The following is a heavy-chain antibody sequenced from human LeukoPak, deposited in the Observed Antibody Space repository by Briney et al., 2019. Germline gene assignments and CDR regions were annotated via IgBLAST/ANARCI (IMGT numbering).Heavy chain of an antibody. Sequence: GRSLRLSCAVSGFIFSTYGMHWVRQAPGKGLEWVAFIRSDESDRSYGGSVKGRFTISRDNSKNTLYLQMNTPRAEDTAVYYCGKHDSASEYWGQGTLVTVSS. D-gene: IGHD1-26*01. J-gene: IGHJ4*02. CDR1: GFIFSTYG. V-gene: IGHV3-30*02. CDR3: GKHDSASEY. CDR2: IRSDESDR.